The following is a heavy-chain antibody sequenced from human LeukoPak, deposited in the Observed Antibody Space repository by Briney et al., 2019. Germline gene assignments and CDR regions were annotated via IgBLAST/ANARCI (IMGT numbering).Heavy chain of an antibody. D-gene: IGHD4-17*01. CDR3: ARGTSVTNYFYY. J-gene: IGHJ4*01. Sequence: SETLSHICSVSGDSITSHCCSWIRQPPGKGLEWIGYIYYSGSTDYNPSLKSRVTMSVDSSKNQFSLKLSSVTAADTAVYYCARGTSVTNYFYYWGDGKLVTVSS. V-gene: IGHV4-59*11. CDR1: GDSITSHC. CDR2: IYYSGST.